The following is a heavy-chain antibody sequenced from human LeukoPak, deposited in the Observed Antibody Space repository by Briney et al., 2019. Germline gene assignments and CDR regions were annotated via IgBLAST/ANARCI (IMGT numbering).Heavy chain of an antibody. D-gene: IGHD6-19*01. J-gene: IGHJ4*02. V-gene: IGHV4-4*07. Sequence: ASETLSLNCTVSGGSISSYYWSWIRQPAGKGLEWIGRIYTSGSTNYNPSLKSRVTMSVDTSKNQFSLKLSSVTAADTAVYYCARDRSAGTIDYWGQGTLVTVSS. CDR3: ARDRSAGTIDY. CDR1: GGSISSYY. CDR2: IYTSGST.